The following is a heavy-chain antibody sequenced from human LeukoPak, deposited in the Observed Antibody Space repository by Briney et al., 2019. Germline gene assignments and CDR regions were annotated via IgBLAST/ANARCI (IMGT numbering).Heavy chain of an antibody. J-gene: IGHJ6*02. CDR1: GYTFTSYD. V-gene: IGHV1-8*01. Sequence: ASVNVSCKASGYTFTSYDINWVRQATGQGLEWMGWMNPNSGNTGYAQKFQGRVTMTRNTSISTAYMELSSLRSEDTAVYYCARGGRAHYYYYGMDVWGQGTTVTVSS. CDR3: ARGGRAHYYYYGMDV. CDR2: MNPNSGNT. D-gene: IGHD1-26*01.